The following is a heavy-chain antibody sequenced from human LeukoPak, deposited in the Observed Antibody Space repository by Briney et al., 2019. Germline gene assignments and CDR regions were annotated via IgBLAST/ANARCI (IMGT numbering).Heavy chain of an antibody. CDR1: GGSFSGYY. Sequence: SETLSLTCAVYGGSFSGYYWSWIRQPPGKGLEWIGEINHSGSTNYNPSLKSRVTISVDTSKNQFSLKLSSVTAADTAVYYCARECGGDCPLDAFDIWGRGTMVTVSS. CDR2: INHSGST. D-gene: IGHD2-21*02. J-gene: IGHJ3*02. CDR3: ARECGGDCPLDAFDI. V-gene: IGHV4-34*01.